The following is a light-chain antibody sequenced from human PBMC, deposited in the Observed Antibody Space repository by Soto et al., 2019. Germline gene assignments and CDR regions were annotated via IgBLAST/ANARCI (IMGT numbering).Light chain of an antibody. V-gene: IGKV3-11*01. J-gene: IGKJ4*01. CDR3: QQRSNCPLT. CDR1: QSVSSY. Sequence: EIVLTQSPATLPLSPGERATLSCRASQSVSSYLAWYQQKPGQAPRLLIHDASNRATGIPARFSGSGSGTDFTLTISSLEPEDFAVYYCQQRSNCPLTFGGGTKVEIK. CDR2: DAS.